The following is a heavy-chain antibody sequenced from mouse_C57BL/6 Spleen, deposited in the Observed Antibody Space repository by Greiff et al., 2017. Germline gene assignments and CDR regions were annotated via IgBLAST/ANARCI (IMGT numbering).Heavy chain of an antibody. Sequence: QVQLQQSGAELVKPGASVKLSCKASGYTFTEYAIHWVKQRSGQGLEWIGGFYPGSGGIKYNQKFKDKATLTADKSSSTAYMELSRLTSEDSEVSVCARHKGYCNYEAAMDYWGQGTSVTVSA. CDR2: FYPGSGGI. D-gene: IGHD2-1*01. V-gene: IGHV1-62-2*01. CDR3: ARHKGYCNYEAAMDY. J-gene: IGHJ4*01. CDR1: GYTFTEYA.